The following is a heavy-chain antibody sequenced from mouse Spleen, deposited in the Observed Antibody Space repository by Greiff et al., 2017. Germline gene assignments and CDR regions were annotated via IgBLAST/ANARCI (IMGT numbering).Heavy chain of an antibody. CDR1: GYTFTSYD. CDR2: IYPRDGST. V-gene: IGHV1-85*01. Sequence: VKLQESGPELVKPGASVKLSCKASGYTFTSYDINWVKQRPGQGLGWIGWIYPRDGSTKYNEKFKGKATLTVDTSSSTAYMELHSLTSEDSAVYFCARRGYYGSNWYFDVWDTGTTVTVSS. J-gene: IGHJ1*03. D-gene: IGHD1-1*01. CDR3: ARRGYYGSNWYFDV.